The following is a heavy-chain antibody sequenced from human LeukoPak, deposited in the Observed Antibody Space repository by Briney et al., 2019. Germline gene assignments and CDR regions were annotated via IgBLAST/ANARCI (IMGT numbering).Heavy chain of an antibody. CDR2: IYYSGST. CDR1: TYSISSYY. D-gene: IGHD2-2*01. Sequence: SETLSLTCTVSTYSISSYYWSWIRQPPGKGLEWIWCIYYSGSTNYNPSFKSRVTISVDTSKNQFSLKLSSVTAADTAVYYCASGRVPAAKGHYYFDYWGQGTLVTVSS. CDR3: ASGRVPAAKGHYYFDY. J-gene: IGHJ4*02. V-gene: IGHV4-59*01.